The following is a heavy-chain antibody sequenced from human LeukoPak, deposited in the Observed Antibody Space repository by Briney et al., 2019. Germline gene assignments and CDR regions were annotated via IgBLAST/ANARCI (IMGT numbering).Heavy chain of an antibody. CDR2: INAGNGNT. CDR1: GYTFTSYA. J-gene: IGHJ4*02. Sequence: ASVKVSCKASGYTFTSYAMHWVRQAPGQRLEWMGWINAGNGNTKYSQKFQGRVTITRDTSASTAYMKLSSLRSEDTAVYYCARAYFAPEIRFYFDYWGQGTLVTVSS. CDR3: ARAYFAPEIRFYFDY. V-gene: IGHV1-3*01. D-gene: IGHD3-9*01.